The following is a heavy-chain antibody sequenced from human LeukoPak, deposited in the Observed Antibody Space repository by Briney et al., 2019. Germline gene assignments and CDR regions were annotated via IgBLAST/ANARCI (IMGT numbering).Heavy chain of an antibody. Sequence: GGSLRLSCAASGFTFSSYAMSWVRQASGKGLEWVSAISGSGGSTYYADSVKGRFTISRDNSKNTLYLQMNSLRAEDTAVYYCAKVTYSNSGSYDDAFDIWGQGTMVTVSS. D-gene: IGHD1-26*01. J-gene: IGHJ3*02. CDR1: GFTFSSYA. V-gene: IGHV3-23*01. CDR3: AKVTYSNSGSYDDAFDI. CDR2: ISGSGGST.